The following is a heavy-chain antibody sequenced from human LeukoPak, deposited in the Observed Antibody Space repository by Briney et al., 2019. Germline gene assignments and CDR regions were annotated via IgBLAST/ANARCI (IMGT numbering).Heavy chain of an antibody. CDR1: GGSISSGGYS. CDR2: IYHSGST. Sequence: PSQTLSLTCAVSGGSISSGGYSWSWIRQPPGKGLEWIGYIYHSGSTNYNPSLKSRVTISVDTSKNQFSLKLSSVTAADTAVYYCARGNERGMDVWGQGTTVTVSS. CDR3: ARGNERGMDV. V-gene: IGHV4-30-2*01. D-gene: IGHD1-1*01. J-gene: IGHJ6*02.